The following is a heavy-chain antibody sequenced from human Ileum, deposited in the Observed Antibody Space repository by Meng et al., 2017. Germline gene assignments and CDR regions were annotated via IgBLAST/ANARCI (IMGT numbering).Heavy chain of an antibody. CDR1: GDSISSSNW. CDR3: ATNKNKKIDY. V-gene: IGHV4-4*02. J-gene: IGHJ4*02. Sequence: GPLQEPGQGLVEPSGTLSLTCVVSGDSISSSNWWNWVRQPPGKGLEWIGEIFHTGSTNYNPSLKSRVTISADKSKNQFSLNLSSVTAADTAVYYCATNKNKKIDYWGQGTLVTVSS. CDR2: IFHTGST. D-gene: IGHD2/OR15-2a*01.